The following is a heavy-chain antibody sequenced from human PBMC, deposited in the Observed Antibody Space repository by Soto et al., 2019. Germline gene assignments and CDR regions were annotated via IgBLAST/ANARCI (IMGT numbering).Heavy chain of an antibody. V-gene: IGHV1-18*01. CDR2: ISAYNGNT. Sequence: ASVKGSSKASGYTFTIYGISWVRQAPGQGLEWMGWISAYNGNTNYAQKLQGRVTMTTDTSTSTAYMELRSLRSDDTAVYYCARNGLSGWLTINDYWGQGTLVTVSS. D-gene: IGHD6-19*01. CDR1: GYTFTIYG. J-gene: IGHJ4*02. CDR3: ARNGLSGWLTINDY.